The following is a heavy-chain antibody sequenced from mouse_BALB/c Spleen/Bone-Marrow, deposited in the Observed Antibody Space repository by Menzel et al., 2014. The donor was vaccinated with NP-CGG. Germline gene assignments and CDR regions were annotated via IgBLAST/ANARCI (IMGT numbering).Heavy chain of an antibody. CDR3: ARARSTMITTGAMDY. CDR2: ISSGSSTI. V-gene: IGHV5-17*02. J-gene: IGHJ4*01. D-gene: IGHD2-4*01. Sequence: EVMLVESGGGLVQPGGSRKLSCAASGFTFSRSGIHWVRQAPEKGLEWVAYISSGSSTIYYADTMKGRFTISRDNPKNTLFLQMTSLRSEDTAMYYCARARSTMITTGAMDYWGQGTSVTVSS. CDR1: GFTFSRSG.